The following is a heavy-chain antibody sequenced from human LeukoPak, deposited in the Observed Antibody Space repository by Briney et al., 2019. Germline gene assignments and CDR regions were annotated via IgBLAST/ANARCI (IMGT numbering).Heavy chain of an antibody. CDR1: GGSIGSADYY. CDR2: IYYSGST. J-gene: IGHJ4*02. Sequence: SETLSLTCTVSGGSIGSADYYWRWIRQPPGKGLEWIGYIYYSGSTYYNPSLKSRVTISLDTSKNQFSLKLTSVTAADTAMYYCARVITTGVVPAALAQMFDYWGQGTLVTVSS. CDR3: ARVITTGVVPAALAQMFDY. V-gene: IGHV4-31*03. D-gene: IGHD2-2*01.